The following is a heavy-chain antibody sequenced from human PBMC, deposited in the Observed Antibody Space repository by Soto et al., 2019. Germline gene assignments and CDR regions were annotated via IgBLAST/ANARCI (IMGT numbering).Heavy chain of an antibody. J-gene: IGHJ3*02. V-gene: IGHV5-51*01. CDR1: GYNFANYG. CDR2: IFPGDSDT. D-gene: IGHD6-19*01. Sequence: EVQLVQSGAEAKKPGESLKISCKGFGYNFANYGMGWLREMPGKGLEWMGMIFPGDSDTKNSPSLQGQITMSVDKSKSSAYLPWRSLKASDTAMYYCAAGYSTGLDAFDIWGQGTMVTVSS. CDR3: AAGYSTGLDAFDI.